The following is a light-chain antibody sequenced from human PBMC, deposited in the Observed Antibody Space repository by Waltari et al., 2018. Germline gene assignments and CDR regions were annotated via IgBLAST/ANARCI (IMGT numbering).Light chain of an antibody. CDR3: QVWDSSSDRV. V-gene: IGLV3-21*02. CDR2: DDS. Sequence: SYVLTQSPSVSVAPGQTARFTCGGDNMGGKSVHWYPQKPGQAPGLVVYDDSDPPSGIPERFSGSNSGNTDTLTISRVEAGDEADDYCQVWDSSSDRVFGGGTKLTVL. J-gene: IGLJ2*01. CDR1: NMGGKS.